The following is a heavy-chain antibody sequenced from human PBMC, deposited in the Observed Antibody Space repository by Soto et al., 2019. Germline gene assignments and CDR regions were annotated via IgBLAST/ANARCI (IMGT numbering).Heavy chain of an antibody. CDR2: ISGGAEST. V-gene: IGHV3-23*01. D-gene: IGHD5-18*01. CDR1: GFTSNRYA. CDR3: AKDRIQLWLPYYHHYYGLDV. J-gene: IGHJ6*02. Sequence: PGGSLRLSCAVSGFTSNRYAMSWARQAPGKGLEWVSGISGGAESTYYADSVKGRFTISRDNFKNTLYLQMNSLRVEDTAVYYCAKDRIQLWLPYYHHYYGLDVWGQGTTVTVSS.